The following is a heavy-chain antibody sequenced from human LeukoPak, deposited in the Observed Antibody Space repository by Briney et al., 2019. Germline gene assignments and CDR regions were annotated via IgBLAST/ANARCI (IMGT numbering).Heavy chain of an antibody. CDR2: IRSKTDGGTA. Sequence: PGGSLRLSCAASGFTFTNAWMSWVRQAPGKGLEWVGRIRSKTDGGTADYAAPVKGRFTNSRDDSKNTLYLQMNSLKAEDTAVYYCTRYSSGWYWGQGTLVTVSS. CDR3: TRYSSGWY. V-gene: IGHV3-15*01. CDR1: GFTFTNAW. D-gene: IGHD6-19*01. J-gene: IGHJ4*02.